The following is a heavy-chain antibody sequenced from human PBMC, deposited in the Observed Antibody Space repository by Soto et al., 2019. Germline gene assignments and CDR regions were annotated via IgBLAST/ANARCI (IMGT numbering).Heavy chain of an antibody. CDR3: AREEGGGYDHRWFDP. D-gene: IGHD5-12*01. CDR2: IYYSGGT. V-gene: IGHV4-31*11. J-gene: IGHJ5*02. CDR1: GGSISSGAYY. Sequence: QVQLQESGPGLVKPSQTLSLTCAVSGGSISSGAYYWSWIRQHPGKGLEWIGYIYYSGGTYYNPSLKSRVTISVDTSKNQFSLKRSSVTAADTAVYYCAREEGGGYDHRWFDPWGQGTLVTVSS.